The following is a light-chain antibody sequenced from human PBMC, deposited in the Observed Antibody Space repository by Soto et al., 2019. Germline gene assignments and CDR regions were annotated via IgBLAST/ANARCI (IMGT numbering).Light chain of an antibody. CDR2: DVS. CDR1: SSDINFYKY. Sequence: QSALTQPASVSGSPGQSITISCAGTSSDINFYKYVSWYQQHPGKAPKLIIYDVSNRPSGVSNRFSGSKSGNTASLTISGLQPEDEADYYCSSYTITNTKVGGGTKLTVL. J-gene: IGLJ2*01. V-gene: IGLV2-14*01. CDR3: SSYTITNTK.